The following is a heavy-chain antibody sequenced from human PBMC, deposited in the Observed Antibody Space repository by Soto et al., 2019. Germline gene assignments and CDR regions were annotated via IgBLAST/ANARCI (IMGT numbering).Heavy chain of an antibody. CDR2: IYYSGST. CDR1: GGSISSYY. V-gene: IGHV4-59*01. Sequence: KPSETLSLTCTVSGGSISSYYWSWIRQPPGKGLEWIGYIYYSGSTNYNPSLKSRVTISVDTSKNQFSLKLSSVTAADTAVYYCAREVTRYYDFWSGITDYYYYMDVWGKGTTVTV. CDR3: AREVTRYYDFWSGITDYYYYMDV. D-gene: IGHD3-3*01. J-gene: IGHJ6*03.